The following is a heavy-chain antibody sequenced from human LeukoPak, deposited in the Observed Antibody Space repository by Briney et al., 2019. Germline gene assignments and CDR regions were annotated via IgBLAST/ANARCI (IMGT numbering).Heavy chain of an antibody. CDR1: GGSISSYY. J-gene: IGHJ4*02. V-gene: IGHV4-59*01. Sequence: SETLSLTCTVSGGSISSYYWSWIRQPPGKGLEWIGYIYYSGSTNYNPSLKSRVTISVDTSKNQFSLKLSSVTAADTAVYYCATAGGSYYSGWEFDSWGQGTLVTVSS. CDR2: IYYSGST. CDR3: ATAGGSYYSGWEFDS. D-gene: IGHD2-15*01.